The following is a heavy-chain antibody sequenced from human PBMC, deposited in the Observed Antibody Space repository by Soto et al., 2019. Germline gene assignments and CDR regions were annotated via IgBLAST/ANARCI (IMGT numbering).Heavy chain of an antibody. J-gene: IGHJ5*02. D-gene: IGHD1-26*01. CDR2: INHSGST. CDR3: ASGFYATNTYFYTWFDP. V-gene: IGHV4-34*01. Sequence: SETLSLTCAVYGGSFSGYYWSWIRQPPGKGLEWIGEINHSGSTNYNPSLKSRVTISVDTSKNQFSLKLSSVTAADTAVYYCASGFYATNTYFYTWFDPWGQETLVTVSS. CDR1: GGSFSGYY.